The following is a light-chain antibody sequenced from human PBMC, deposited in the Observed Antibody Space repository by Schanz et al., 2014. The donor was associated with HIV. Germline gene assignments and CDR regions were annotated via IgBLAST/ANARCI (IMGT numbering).Light chain of an antibody. Sequence: DIQMTQSPSSLSASVGDRVTITCRASQSISSYLNWYQQKPGKAPKLLIYAASSLQSGVPSRFSGSGSGTDFTLTISSLQPEDFATYYCQQSYSLPRTFGQGTKVEFK. CDR1: QSISSY. CDR3: QQSYSLPRT. J-gene: IGKJ1*01. CDR2: AAS. V-gene: IGKV1-39*01.